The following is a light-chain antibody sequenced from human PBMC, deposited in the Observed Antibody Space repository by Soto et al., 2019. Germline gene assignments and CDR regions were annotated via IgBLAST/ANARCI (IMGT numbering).Light chain of an antibody. V-gene: IGKV3-15*01. CDR2: GAF. CDR1: QSVRSN. J-gene: IGKJ1*01. Sequence: EIVMTQSPVTLSVSPGERATLSCRASQSVRSNLAWYQHKPGQAPSLLIYGAFTRATGIPARFSGTGSGTEFTLIISSLQSEDFALYYCQQYNDWPLTFGQGTKVEV. CDR3: QQYNDWPLT.